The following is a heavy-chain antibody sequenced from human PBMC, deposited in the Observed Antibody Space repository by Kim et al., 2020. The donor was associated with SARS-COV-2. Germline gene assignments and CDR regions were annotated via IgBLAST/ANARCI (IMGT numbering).Heavy chain of an antibody. CDR1: GFTVSSNY. J-gene: IGHJ4*02. Sequence: GGSLRLSCAASGFTVSSNYMSWVRQASGKGLEWVSVIYSGGSTYYADSVKGRFTISRDNSKNTLYLQMNSLRAEDTAVYYCAREQVSGWDRGIDYWGQGTLVTVSS. CDR2: IYSGGST. D-gene: IGHD6-19*01. V-gene: IGHV3-66*01. CDR3: AREQVSGWDRGIDY.